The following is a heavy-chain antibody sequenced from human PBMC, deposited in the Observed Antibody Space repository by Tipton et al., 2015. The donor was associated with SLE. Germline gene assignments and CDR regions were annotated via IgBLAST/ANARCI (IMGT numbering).Heavy chain of an antibody. V-gene: IGHV4-4*07. CDR3: ARHARSSSWYPPFDP. CDR1: GGSISSYY. CDR2: IYTSGST. D-gene: IGHD6-13*01. Sequence: TLSLTCTVSGGSISSYYWSWIRQPAGKGLEWIGRIYTSGSTNYNPSLKSRVTMSVDTSKNQFSLKLSSVTAADTAVYYCARHARSSSWYPPFDPWGQGTQVTVSS. J-gene: IGHJ5*02.